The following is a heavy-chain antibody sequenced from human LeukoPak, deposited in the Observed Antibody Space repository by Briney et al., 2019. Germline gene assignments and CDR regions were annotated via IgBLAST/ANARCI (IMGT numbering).Heavy chain of an antibody. Sequence: QPGGSLRLSCAASGFTFSTYAMSWVRQAPGKGLEWVSSISGSGGSADYADSVEGRFTISRDNSKNTLYLQLSSLRAEDTAVYYCARDAYYSDGSDYYSWFDPWGQGTLVTVSS. CDR2: ISGSGGSA. CDR3: ARDAYYSDGSDYYSWFDP. CDR1: GFTFSTYA. V-gene: IGHV3-23*01. J-gene: IGHJ5*02. D-gene: IGHD3-22*01.